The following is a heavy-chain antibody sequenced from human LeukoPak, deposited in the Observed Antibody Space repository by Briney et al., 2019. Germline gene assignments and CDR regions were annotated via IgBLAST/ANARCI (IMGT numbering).Heavy chain of an antibody. CDR3: ARASLWFGRVGYMDV. J-gene: IGHJ6*03. CDR2: INHSGST. D-gene: IGHD3-10*01. V-gene: IGHV4-34*01. Sequence: SETLSLTCAVYAGSFSGYYWSWIRQPPGKGLEWIGEINHSGSTNYNPSLKSRVTISVDTSKNQFSLKLSSVTAADTAVYYCARASLWFGRVGYMDVWGKGTTVTISS. CDR1: AGSFSGYY.